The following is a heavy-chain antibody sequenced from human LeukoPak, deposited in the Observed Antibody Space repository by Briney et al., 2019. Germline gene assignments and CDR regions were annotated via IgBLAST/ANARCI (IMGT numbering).Heavy chain of an antibody. J-gene: IGHJ4*02. Sequence: PAVTLRFYCAASGFTFSTHWMHWLRQAPGKGLVWVSHIYSDGSGKGYADYVKGRFTISRDNSKNTLYLEMNSLRAQDTAVYFCARLRSGMSYGIDYWGQGTLVSVSS. CDR3: ARLRSGMSYGIDY. CDR1: GFTFSTHW. V-gene: IGHV3-74*01. D-gene: IGHD5-18*01. CDR2: IYSDGSGK.